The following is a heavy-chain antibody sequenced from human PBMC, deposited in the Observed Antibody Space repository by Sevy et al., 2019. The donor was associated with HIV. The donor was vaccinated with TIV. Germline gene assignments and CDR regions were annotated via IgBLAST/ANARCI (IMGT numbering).Heavy chain of an antibody. V-gene: IGHV3-15*07. Sequence: GGSLRLSCAASGFTFSNAWMNWVRQAPGKGLEWVGRIKSKTDGGTTDYAAPVKGRFTISRDDSKNTVYRQMNSLKTDDTAVYYCTTDGGGYNYGYSFDYWGQGTLVTVSS. CDR2: IKSKTDGGTT. D-gene: IGHD5-18*01. CDR1: GFTFSNAW. CDR3: TTDGGGYNYGYSFDY. J-gene: IGHJ4*02.